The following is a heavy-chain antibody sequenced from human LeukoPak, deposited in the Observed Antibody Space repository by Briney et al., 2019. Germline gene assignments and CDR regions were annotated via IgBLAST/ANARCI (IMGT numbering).Heavy chain of an antibody. D-gene: IGHD3-22*01. CDR2: IYHSGST. J-gene: IGHJ4*02. V-gene: IGHV4-38-2*02. CDR3: ARGDYYDSSALDY. CDR1: GYSISSGYY. Sequence: SETLSLTCTVSGYSISSGYYWGWIRQPPGKGLEWIGSIYHSGSTYYNPSLKSRVTISVDTSKNQFSLKLSSVTAADTAVYYCARGDYYDSSALDYWGQGTLVTVSS.